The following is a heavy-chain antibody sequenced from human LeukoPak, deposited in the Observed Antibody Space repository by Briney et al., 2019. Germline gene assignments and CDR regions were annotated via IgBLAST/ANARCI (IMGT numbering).Heavy chain of an antibody. D-gene: IGHD3-3*01. CDR3: AKIEEWLSFAFDI. Sequence: PSETLSLACTVSGGSISSYYWSWIRQSPAKGLEWIGYISYSGSTNYNPSLRSRVTISVDTSKNQFSLKLSSVTAADTALYYCAKIEEWLSFAFDIWGQGTMVTVSS. V-gene: IGHV4-59*01. CDR1: GGSISSYY. J-gene: IGHJ3*02. CDR2: ISYSGST.